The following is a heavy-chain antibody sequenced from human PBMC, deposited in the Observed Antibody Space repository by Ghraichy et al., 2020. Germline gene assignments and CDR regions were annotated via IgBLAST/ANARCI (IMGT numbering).Heavy chain of an antibody. Sequence: GESLNISCAASGFTFSNYAMNWVQAPGKGLEWVSSISGSSISTFYADSVKGRLTISRDNSKNTVYLQMTSLRAEDTAVYYCAKDLVGMRYGMDVWGQGTTVTVSS. V-gene: IGHV3-23*01. D-gene: IGHD2-8*01. CDR2: ISGSSIST. J-gene: IGHJ6*02. CDR3: AKDLVGMRYGMDV. CDR1: GFTFSNYA.